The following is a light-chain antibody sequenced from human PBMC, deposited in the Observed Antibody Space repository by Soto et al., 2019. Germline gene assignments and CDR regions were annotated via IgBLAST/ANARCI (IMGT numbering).Light chain of an antibody. CDR3: QQYNSYPS. J-gene: IGKJ2*01. V-gene: IGKV1-5*01. CDR2: DAS. CDR1: QSLSSW. Sequence: DIQMTQSPSTLSASVGDRVTITCRASQSLSSWLAWYQQKPGKAPKLLIYDASSLESGVPRRFSCSGSGTEFTLTISSLQPEDFATYHCQQYNSYPSFGQGTKLEIK.